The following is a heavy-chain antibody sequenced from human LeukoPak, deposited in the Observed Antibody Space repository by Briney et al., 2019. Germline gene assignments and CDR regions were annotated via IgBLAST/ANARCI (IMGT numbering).Heavy chain of an antibody. CDR1: GFTFSSYA. CDR2: ISYDGSNK. J-gene: IGHJ4*02. Sequence: YPGGSLRLSCAASGFTFSSYAMHWVRQAPGKGLEWVAVISYDGSNKYYADSVKGRFTISRDNSKNTLYLQMNSLRAEDTAVYYCARDEMRTYGSGDNNDYWGQGTLVTVSS. CDR3: ARDEMRTYGSGDNNDY. D-gene: IGHD3-10*01. V-gene: IGHV3-30-3*01.